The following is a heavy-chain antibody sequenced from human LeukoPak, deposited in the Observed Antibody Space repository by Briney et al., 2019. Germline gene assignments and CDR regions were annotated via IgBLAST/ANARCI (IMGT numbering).Heavy chain of an antibody. J-gene: IGHJ4*02. V-gene: IGHV3-23*01. CDR1: GFTFSSYA. Sequence: GGSLRLSCAASGFTFSSYAMGWVRQAPGKGLEWVSAISGSGGSTYYADSVKGWFTISRDNSKNTLYLQMNSLRAEDTAVYYCAKDQTKRGLGVFEYWGQGTLVTVSS. CDR2: ISGSGGST. CDR3: AKDQTKRGLGVFEY. D-gene: IGHD2-21*01.